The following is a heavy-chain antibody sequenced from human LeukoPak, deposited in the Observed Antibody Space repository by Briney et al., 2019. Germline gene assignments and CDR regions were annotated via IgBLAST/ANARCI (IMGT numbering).Heavy chain of an antibody. Sequence: SETLSLTCTVSGVSISSGGYYWSWIRQHPGKGLEWIGYIYYSGSTYYNPSLKSRVTISVDTSKNQFSLKLSSVTAADTAVYYCARGRDGYNLRVSGAFDIWGQGTMVTVSS. D-gene: IGHD5-24*01. CDR3: ARGRDGYNLRVSGAFDI. V-gene: IGHV4-31*03. CDR1: GVSISSGGYY. J-gene: IGHJ3*02. CDR2: IYYSGST.